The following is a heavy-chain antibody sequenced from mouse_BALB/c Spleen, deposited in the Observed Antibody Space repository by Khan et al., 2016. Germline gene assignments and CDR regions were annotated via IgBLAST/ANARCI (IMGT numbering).Heavy chain of an antibody. CDR3: AKEGATGVDY. CDR1: GYSITSDYA. D-gene: IGHD4-1*01. CDR2: ISYSGST. V-gene: IGHV3-2*02. J-gene: IGHJ2*01. Sequence: VQLKESGPGLVKPSQSLSLTCTVTGYSITSDYAWNWIRQFPGNKLEWMGYISYSGSTSYNPSLKSRISITRDTSKNQFFLQLNSVTTEDTATYYCAKEGATGVDYWGQGTTLTVSS.